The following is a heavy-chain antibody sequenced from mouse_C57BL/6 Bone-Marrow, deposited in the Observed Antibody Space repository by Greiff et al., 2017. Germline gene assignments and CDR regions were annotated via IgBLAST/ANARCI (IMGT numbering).Heavy chain of an antibody. CDR2: IHPNSGST. D-gene: IGHD3-2*02. J-gene: IGHJ2*01. CDR3: AQLRLRLSY. CDR1: GYTFTSYW. Sequence: QVQLKQPGAELVKPGASVKLSCKASGYTFTSYWMHWVKQRPGQGLEWIGMIHPNSGSTNYNEKFKSKATLTVDKSSSTAYMQLSSLTSEDSAVYYCAQLRLRLSYWGQGTTLTVSS. V-gene: IGHV1-64*01.